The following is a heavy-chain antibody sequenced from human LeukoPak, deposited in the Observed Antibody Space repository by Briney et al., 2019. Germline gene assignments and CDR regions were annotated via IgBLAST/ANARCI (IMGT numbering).Heavy chain of an antibody. Sequence: GGSLRLSCAASGFTFSSYAMHWVRQAPGKGLEWVAVISYDGSNKYYADSVKGRFTISKDNSKNTLYLQMNSLRAEDTAVYYCARDVPSLFCSSTSCCTGFDYWGQGTLVTVSS. CDR2: ISYDGSNK. CDR1: GFTFSSYA. D-gene: IGHD2-2*02. CDR3: ARDVPSLFCSSTSCCTGFDY. J-gene: IGHJ4*02. V-gene: IGHV3-30-3*01.